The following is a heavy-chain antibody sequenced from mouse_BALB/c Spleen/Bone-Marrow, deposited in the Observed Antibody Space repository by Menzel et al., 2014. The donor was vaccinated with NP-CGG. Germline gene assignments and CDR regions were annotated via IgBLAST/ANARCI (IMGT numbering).Heavy chain of an antibody. CDR1: GYNFTGYW. Sequence: VQLQESGAELVKPGASVKLSCKASGYNFTGYWLHWVKQRPGQGLEWIGEINPSNGRTNYNEKFKSMATLTVDKSSSTAYMQLSSLTSEDSAVFYCARLIYGSSYIVDFWGQGTSVTVSS. V-gene: IGHV1S81*02. J-gene: IGHJ4*01. CDR3: ARLIYGSSYIVDF. CDR2: INPSNGRT. D-gene: IGHD1-1*01.